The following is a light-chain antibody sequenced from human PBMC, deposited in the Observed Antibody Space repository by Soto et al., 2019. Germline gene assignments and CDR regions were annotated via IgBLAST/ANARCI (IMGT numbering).Light chain of an antibody. CDR1: SSDVGGYNY. CDR2: AVT. CDR3: RSYTSSSTL. Sequence: QSVLTQPASVSGSPGQSITISCTGTSSDVGGYNYVSWYQQHPGKAPKLMIYAVTDRPSGVSSRFSGSKSGNTASLTISGLQAEDEADYYCRSYTSSSTLFGTGTKVTVL. V-gene: IGLV2-14*01. J-gene: IGLJ1*01.